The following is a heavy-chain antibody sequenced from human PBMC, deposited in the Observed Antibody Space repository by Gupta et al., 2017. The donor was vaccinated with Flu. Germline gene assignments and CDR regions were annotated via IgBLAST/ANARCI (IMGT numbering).Heavy chain of an antibody. Sequence: QVQLVESGGGVVQPGRSLRLSCAASGFTFSSYGMHWVRQAPGKGLEWVAVIWYDGSNKYYADSVKGRFTISRDNSKNTLYLQMNSLRAEDTAVYYCARDPVFSSSSSNPYRKNSWYFDLWGRGTLVTVSS. D-gene: IGHD6-6*01. CDR1: GFTFSSYG. V-gene: IGHV3-33*01. CDR3: ARDPVFSSSSSNPYRKNSWYFDL. J-gene: IGHJ2*01. CDR2: IWYDGSNK.